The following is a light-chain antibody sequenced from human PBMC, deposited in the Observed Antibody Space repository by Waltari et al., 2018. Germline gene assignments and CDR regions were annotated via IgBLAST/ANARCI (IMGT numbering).Light chain of an antibody. CDR3: RQGTHWPYT. CDR2: RVY. Sequence: DVVMTQSPLSLPVTLGQPASIHCTSSQRLVHSDGNTHLVWVQQRPGKSPTRLIYRVYNRDSGFPDRFRGSGSGTDFTLKISRVSAKDVGVYYFRQGTHWPYTFGQGTKLDIK. V-gene: IGKV2-30*02. J-gene: IGKJ2*01. CDR1: QRLVHSDGNTH.